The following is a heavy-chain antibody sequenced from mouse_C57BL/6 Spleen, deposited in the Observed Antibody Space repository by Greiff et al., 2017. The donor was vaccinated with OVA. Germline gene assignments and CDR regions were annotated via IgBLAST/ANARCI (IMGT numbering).Heavy chain of an antibody. CDR2: ISDGGSYT. J-gene: IGHJ4*01. D-gene: IGHD1-1*01. V-gene: IGHV5-4*01. Sequence: EVKLVESGGGLVKPGGSLKLSCAASGFTFSSYAMSWVRQTPEQRLEWIATISDGGSYTYYPDNVKGRFTISRDNAKNNLYLQMSHLKSEDTAMYYCARDYYGSSYYAMDYWGQGTSVTVSS. CDR3: ARDYYGSSYYAMDY. CDR1: GFTFSSYA.